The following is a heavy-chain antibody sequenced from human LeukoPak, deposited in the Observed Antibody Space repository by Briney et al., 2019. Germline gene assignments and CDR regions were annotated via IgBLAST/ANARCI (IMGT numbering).Heavy chain of an antibody. CDR3: AHATTTAARLIVEGTYSFDY. D-gene: IGHD6-6*01. Sequence: SGPTLVKPTQTLTLTCTFSGFSLSTSGVGVGWIRQPPGKALDWLALIYWDDDKRYSPSLKSRLTITKDTSKNQVVLTMTNMDPVDTATYYCAHATTTAARLIVEGTYSFDYWGQGTLVTVSS. CDR1: GFSLSTSGVG. J-gene: IGHJ4*02. CDR2: IYWDDDK. V-gene: IGHV2-5*02.